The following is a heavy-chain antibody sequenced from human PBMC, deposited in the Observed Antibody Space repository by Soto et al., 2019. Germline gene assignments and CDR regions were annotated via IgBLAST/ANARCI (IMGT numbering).Heavy chain of an antibody. CDR2: IWYDGSNK. D-gene: IGHD3-10*01. J-gene: IGHJ5*02. CDR1: GFTFSSYG. V-gene: IGHV3-33*01. CDR3: ARDANYYGSGSPNWFDP. Sequence: GGSLRLSCAASGFTFSSYGMHWVRQAPGKGLEWVAVIWYDGSNKYYADSVKGRFTISRDNSKNTLYLQMNSLRAEDTAVYYCARDANYYGSGSPNWFDPWGQGTLVTVSS.